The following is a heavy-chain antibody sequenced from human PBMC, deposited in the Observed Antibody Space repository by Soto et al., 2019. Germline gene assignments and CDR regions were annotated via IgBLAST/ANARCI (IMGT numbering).Heavy chain of an antibody. J-gene: IGHJ6*02. Sequence: SETLSLTCTVSGGSISSGDYYWSWIRQPPGKGLEWIGYIYYSGSTYYNPSLKSRVTISVDTSKNQFSLKLSSVTAADTAVYYCARGIHNWNYGPPDVWGQGTTVT. CDR3: ARGIHNWNYGPPDV. CDR2: IYYSGST. V-gene: IGHV4-30-4*01. D-gene: IGHD1-7*01. CDR1: GGSISSGDYY.